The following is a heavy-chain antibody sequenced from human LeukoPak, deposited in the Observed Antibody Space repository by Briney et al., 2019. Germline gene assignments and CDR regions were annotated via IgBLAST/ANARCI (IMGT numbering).Heavy chain of an antibody. CDR3: ARSSQWLPQDY. D-gene: IGHD6-19*01. CDR2: INAGNGNT. V-gene: IGHV1-3*01. J-gene: IGHJ4*02. CDR1: GYTFTSYA. Sequence: ASVKVSCKASGYTFTSYAMHWVRQAPGQRLEWMGWINAGNGNTKYSQKFQGRVTMTRDTSTSTVYMELSSLRSEDTAVYYCARSSQWLPQDYWGQGTLVTVSS.